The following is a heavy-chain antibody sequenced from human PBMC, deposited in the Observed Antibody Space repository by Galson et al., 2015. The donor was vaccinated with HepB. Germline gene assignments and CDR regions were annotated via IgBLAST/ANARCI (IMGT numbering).Heavy chain of an antibody. D-gene: IGHD3-10*01. Sequence: PALVKPTQTLTLTCTVSGFSLSTSGVGVSWLRQPPGKALEWLAHIFLNEEKSYSTSLKSRLTISKDTSKSQVVLTMTNMDPVDTATYYCARITRLFGVAFDIWGQGTMVTVSS. CDR1: GFSLSTSGVG. CDR3: ARITRLFGVAFDI. CDR2: IFLNEEK. V-gene: IGHV2-26*01. J-gene: IGHJ3*02.